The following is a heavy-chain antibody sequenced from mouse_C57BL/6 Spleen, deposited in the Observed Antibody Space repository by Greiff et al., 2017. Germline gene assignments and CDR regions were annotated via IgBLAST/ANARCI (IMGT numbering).Heavy chain of an antibody. Sequence: EVMLVESGGGLVKPGGSLKLSCAASGFTFSSYAMSWVRQTPEKRLEWVATISDGGSYTYYPDNVKGRFTISRDNAKNNLYLQMSHLKSEDTAMYYCARASRNWCAYWGQGTLVTVSA. CDR2: ISDGGSYT. CDR1: GFTFSSYA. V-gene: IGHV5-4*03. J-gene: IGHJ3*01. CDR3: ARASRNWCAY.